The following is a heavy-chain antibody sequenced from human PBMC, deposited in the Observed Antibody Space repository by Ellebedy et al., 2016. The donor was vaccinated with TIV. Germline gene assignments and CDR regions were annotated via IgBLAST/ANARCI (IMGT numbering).Heavy chain of an antibody. V-gene: IGHV3-30*18. J-gene: IGHJ3*02. CDR2: ISYDGSNK. CDR3: AKAVGWLQLDDAFDI. D-gene: IGHD5-24*01. CDR1: GFTFSSYG. Sequence: GGSLRLXXAASGFTFSSYGMHWVRQAPGKGLEWVAVISYDGSNKYYADSVKGRFTISRDNSKNTLYLQMNSLRAEDTAVYYCAKAVGWLQLDDAFDIWGQGTMVTVSS.